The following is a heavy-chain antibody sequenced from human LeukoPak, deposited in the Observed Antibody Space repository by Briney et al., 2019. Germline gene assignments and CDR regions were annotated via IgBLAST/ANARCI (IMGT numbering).Heavy chain of an antibody. Sequence: PGGSLRLSCAASGFTFKTYGMNWVRQAPGKGVEWVSYISSSSSTISYADSVKGRFTISRDNAKNSLYLQLNSLRAEDTAVYYCARAGLGYSYGTGYYYYMDVWGKGTTVTVSS. V-gene: IGHV3-48*04. CDR2: ISSSSSTI. CDR3: ARAGLGYSYGTGYYYYMDV. CDR1: GFTFKTYG. J-gene: IGHJ6*03. D-gene: IGHD5-18*01.